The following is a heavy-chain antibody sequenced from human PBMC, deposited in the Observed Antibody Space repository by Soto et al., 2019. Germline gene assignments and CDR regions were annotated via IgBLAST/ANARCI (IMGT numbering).Heavy chain of an antibody. D-gene: IGHD3-16*01. J-gene: IGHJ4*02. Sequence: QVQLVESGGGVVQPGRSLRLSCEASGFTFSSYGMHWVRQAPGKGLEWVAVISYDGNNKYYADSVKGRLTISRDNFKNKLYLQMDSLRAEDTAMYYCAKDHIENTLPTPSYWGQGTLVTVSA. V-gene: IGHV3-30*18. CDR3: AKDHIENTLPTPSY. CDR2: ISYDGNNK. CDR1: GFTFSSYG.